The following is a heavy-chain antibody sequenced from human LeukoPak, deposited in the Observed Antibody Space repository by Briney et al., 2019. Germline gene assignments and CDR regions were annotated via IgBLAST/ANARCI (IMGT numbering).Heavy chain of an antibody. D-gene: IGHD1-20*01. J-gene: IGHJ4*02. CDR1: GGSFSGYY. Sequence: SETLSLTCAVYGGSFSGYYWSWIRQPPGKGLEWIGEIHHSGSTNYNPSLKSRVTISVDTSKNQFSLELSSVTAADTAVYYCARRGGITGSINFDYWGQGTLVTVSS. CDR2: IHHSGST. CDR3: ARRGGITGSINFDY. V-gene: IGHV4-34*01.